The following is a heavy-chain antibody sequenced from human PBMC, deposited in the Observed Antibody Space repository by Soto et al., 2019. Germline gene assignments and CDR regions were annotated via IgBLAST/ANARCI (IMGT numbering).Heavy chain of an antibody. CDR3: AKGGFTSLDY. CDR2: ISGSGVST. CDR1: GFTFSSYA. V-gene: IGHV3-23*01. J-gene: IGHJ4*02. Sequence: PGGSLRLSCAASGFTFSSYAMSWVRQAPGKGLEWVSAISGSGVSTYYADSVRGRFTISRDNSKNTLYLQMNSLRAEDTALYYCAKGGFTSLDYWGQGTLVPVSS. D-gene: IGHD3-16*01.